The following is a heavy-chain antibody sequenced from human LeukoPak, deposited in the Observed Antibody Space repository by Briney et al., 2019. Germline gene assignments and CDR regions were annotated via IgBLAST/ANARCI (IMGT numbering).Heavy chain of an antibody. D-gene: IGHD1-14*01. CDR1: GFTFSDYY. CDR2: ISKSGTTI. CDR3: ARLRAGNYIGY. J-gene: IGHJ4*02. V-gene: IGHV3-11*01. Sequence: PGGSLRVSCAVSGFTFSDYYMTWIRQAPGKGLEWVSYISKSGTTINYADSVKGRFTISRDNAKNSLFLQMNSLRAEDTAVYFCARLRAGNYIGYWGQGTLVTVSS.